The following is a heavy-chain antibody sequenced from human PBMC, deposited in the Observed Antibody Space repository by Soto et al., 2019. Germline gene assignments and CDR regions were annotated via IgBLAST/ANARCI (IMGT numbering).Heavy chain of an antibody. J-gene: IGHJ4*02. CDR2: ISAYNGNT. CDR3: ARVRGRYSSGWYSS. CDR1: GYTFTSYG. V-gene: IGHV1-18*01. D-gene: IGHD6-19*01. Sequence: ASVKVSCKASGYTFTSYGISWVRQAPGQGLEWMGWISAYNGNTNYAQKLQGRVTMTTDTSTSTAYMELRSLRSDDTAGYYCARVRGRYSSGWYSSWGQGTLVTVLL.